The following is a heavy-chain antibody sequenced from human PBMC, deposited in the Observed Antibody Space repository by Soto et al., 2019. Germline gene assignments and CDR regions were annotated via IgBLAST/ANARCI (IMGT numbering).Heavy chain of an antibody. CDR2: ISGSGDGV. J-gene: IGHJ4*02. Sequence: VQLLESGGGLVQPGGSLRLSCAASGFTFSSFALSWVRQAPGKGLEWVSAISGSGDGVDYADSVKGQFIISRDNSKNTLYLQMNSLRVGDTAVYYCAGPGYSSQDYWGQGTLVTVSS. D-gene: IGHD5-18*01. V-gene: IGHV3-23*01. CDR1: GFTFSSFA. CDR3: AGPGYSSQDY.